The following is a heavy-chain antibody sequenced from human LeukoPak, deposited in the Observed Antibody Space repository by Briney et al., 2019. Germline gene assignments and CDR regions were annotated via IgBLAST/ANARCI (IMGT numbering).Heavy chain of an antibody. CDR1: GFTFSSYS. J-gene: IGHJ4*02. Sequence: GGSLRLSCAASGFTFSSYSMNWVRQAPGKGLEWVAIISFDGAYRYYADSVKGRFTISRDISKNTFYLQMSSLTADDAALYYCAKDQQGGAGSGRFDYWGQGTLVTVSS. V-gene: IGHV3-30*18. CDR3: AKDQQGGAGSGRFDY. D-gene: IGHD3-10*01. CDR2: ISFDGAYR.